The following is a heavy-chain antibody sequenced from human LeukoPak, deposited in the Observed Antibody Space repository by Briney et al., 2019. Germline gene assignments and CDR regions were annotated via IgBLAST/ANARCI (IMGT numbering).Heavy chain of an antibody. Sequence: GGSLRLSCAASGFTFSSYAMSWVRQAPRKGLEWVSAISGSGGSTYYADSVKGRFTISRDNSKNTLYLQMNSLRAEDTAVYYCARDGYSFGHDFDYWGQGTLVTVSS. D-gene: IGHD5-18*01. J-gene: IGHJ4*02. CDR3: ARDGYSFGHDFDY. CDR1: GFTFSSYA. V-gene: IGHV3-23*01. CDR2: ISGSGGST.